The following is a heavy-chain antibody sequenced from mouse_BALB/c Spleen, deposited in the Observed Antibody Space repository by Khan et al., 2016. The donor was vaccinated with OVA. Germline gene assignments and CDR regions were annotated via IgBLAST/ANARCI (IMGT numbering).Heavy chain of an antibody. CDR1: GFTFSDYY. CDR2: ISDGGSYT. V-gene: IGHV5-4*02. Sequence: EVELVESGGGLVKPGGSLKLSCAASGFTFSDYYMYWVRQTPEKRLEWLATISDGGSYTYYPDSVKGRSTISRDDAQNNLYLQMSSLKSEDTAMYYCARGYYGDPFAYWGQGTLVTISA. CDR3: ARGYYGDPFAY. J-gene: IGHJ3*01. D-gene: IGHD2-13*01.